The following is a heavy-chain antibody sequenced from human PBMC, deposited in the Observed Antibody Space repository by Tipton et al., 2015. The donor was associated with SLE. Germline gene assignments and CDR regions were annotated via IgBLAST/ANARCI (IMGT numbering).Heavy chain of an antibody. CDR1: GFTFSNAW. Sequence: GSLRLSCAASGFTFSNAWMTWVRQAPGKGLEWVGRIKSKAEGGTTDYAAPVKDRFSMSRDDSKSTLYLQMNGLRAEDTALYYCAKDWGLGAAEYFHHWGQGTLVTVSS. V-gene: IGHV3-15*01. CDR2: IKSKAEGGTT. D-gene: IGHD3-16*01. J-gene: IGHJ1*01. CDR3: AKDWGLGAAEYFHH.